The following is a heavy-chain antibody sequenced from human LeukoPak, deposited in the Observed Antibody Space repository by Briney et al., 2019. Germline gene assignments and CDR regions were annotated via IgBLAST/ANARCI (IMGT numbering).Heavy chain of an antibody. V-gene: IGHV4-59*01. D-gene: IGHD3-3*01. CDR1: GGSFSSYY. CDR3: ARGIFGVADFDY. Sequence: SETLSLTCAVYGGSFSSYYWSWIRQPPGKGLEWIGYIYYSGSTNYNPSLKSRVTISVDTSKNQFSLKLSSVTAADTAVYYCARGIFGVADFDYWGQGTLVTVSS. J-gene: IGHJ4*02. CDR2: IYYSGST.